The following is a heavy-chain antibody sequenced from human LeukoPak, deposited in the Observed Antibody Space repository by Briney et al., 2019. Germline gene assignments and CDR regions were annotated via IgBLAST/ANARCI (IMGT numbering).Heavy chain of an antibody. J-gene: IGHJ4*02. CDR2: ISSSGTI. D-gene: IGHD5-18*01. CDR3: ARALGYSYGYAVDY. V-gene: IGHV3-48*01. Sequence: GGPLRLSCAASGFIFSNYNMNWVRQTPGKGLEWLSYISSSGTIYYADSVKGRFTISGDNAKNSLYLQMNSLRAEDTAVYYCARALGYSYGYAVDYWGQGTLVTVSS. CDR1: GFIFSNYN.